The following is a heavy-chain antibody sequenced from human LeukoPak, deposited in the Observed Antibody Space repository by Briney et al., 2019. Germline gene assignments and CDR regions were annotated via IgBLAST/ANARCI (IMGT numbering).Heavy chain of an antibody. J-gene: IGHJ4*02. V-gene: IGHV6-1*01. Sequence: SQTLSLTCAISGDSISSNTAAWNWIRQSPSRGLEWLGRTYYRSQWYNDYALSVKSRIAFNADTSKNQFSLHLNSVTPDDTAVYYCARDGTDGSSSWWYYFDYWGQGTLVAVSS. D-gene: IGHD6-13*01. CDR1: GDSISSNTAA. CDR2: TYYRSQWYN. CDR3: ARDGTDGSSSWWYYFDY.